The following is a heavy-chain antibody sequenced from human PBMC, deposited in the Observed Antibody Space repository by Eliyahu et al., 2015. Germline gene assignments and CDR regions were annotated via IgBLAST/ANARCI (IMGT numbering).Heavy chain of an antibody. Sequence: EVQLVESGGGLVQPGGSLRLSCAASGFTFSSYSMNWVRQAPGKGLEWVSYISSSSSTIYYADSVKGRFTISRDNAKNSLYLQMNSLRAEDTAVYYCARGVSSITMRFDPWGQGTLVTVSS. CDR2: ISSSSSTI. D-gene: IGHD1-14*01. CDR1: GFTFSSYS. J-gene: IGHJ5*02. V-gene: IGHV3-48*01. CDR3: ARGVSSITMRFDP.